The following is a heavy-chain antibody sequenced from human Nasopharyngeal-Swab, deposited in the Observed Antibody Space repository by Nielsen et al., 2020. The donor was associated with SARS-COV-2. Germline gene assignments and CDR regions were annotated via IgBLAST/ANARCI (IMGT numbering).Heavy chain of an antibody. CDR2: IGDKEHNYAT. CDR1: GSLFSASA. J-gene: IGHJ4*02. CDR3: TTDFYFDY. V-gene: IGHV3-73*01. Sequence: GGPLRPSCAAPGSLFSASAIHWVRQAPGKGLEWVGRIGDKEHNYATTYGASVQGRFTISRDDSKNTAFLQMDGLKTEDTALYYCTTDFYFDYWGQGALVTVSS.